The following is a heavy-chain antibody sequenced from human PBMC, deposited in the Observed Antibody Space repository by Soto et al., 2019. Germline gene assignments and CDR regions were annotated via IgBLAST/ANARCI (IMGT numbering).Heavy chain of an antibody. V-gene: IGHV1-69*01. D-gene: IGHD2-15*01. CDR2: IIPIFGTA. CDR1: GGTFSSYA. Sequence: QVQLVQSGAEVKKPGSSVKVSCKASGGTFSSYAISWVRQAPGQVLEWMGGIIPIFGTANYAQKFQGRVTITADESTSTAYMELSSLRSEDTAVYYCARDWGMVAAKLDYYYGMDVWGQGTTVTVSS. J-gene: IGHJ6*02. CDR3: ARDWGMVAAKLDYYYGMDV.